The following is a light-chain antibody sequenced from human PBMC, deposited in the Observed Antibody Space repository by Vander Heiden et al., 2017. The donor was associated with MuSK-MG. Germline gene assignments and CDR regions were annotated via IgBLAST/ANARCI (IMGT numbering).Light chain of an antibody. CDR2: DDS. Sequence: YVLTQPPSVSVAPGPTARITCGGSNIGSKSVHWYQQKPGQAPVLVVHDDSDRPSGIPERISGSNSGNTATLTISRVEAGDEADYYCQVWDSSSNRVVFGGGTKVTVL. J-gene: IGLJ2*01. CDR1: NIGSKS. CDR3: QVWDSSSNRVV. V-gene: IGLV3-21*02.